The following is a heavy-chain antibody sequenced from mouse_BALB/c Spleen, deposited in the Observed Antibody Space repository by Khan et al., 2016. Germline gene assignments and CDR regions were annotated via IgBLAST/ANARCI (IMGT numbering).Heavy chain of an antibody. Sequence: EVELVESGGGLVQPGGSRKLSCAASGFTFSSFGMHWVRQAPEKGLEWVAYISSDSSTKYYADTVKGRFTISRDNPKNTLFLQMTSVRSEDTAIFYCASDRYDYWGQGTTLTVSS. CDR2: ISSDSSTK. V-gene: IGHV5-17*02. D-gene: IGHD2-14*01. CDR1: GFTFSSFG. J-gene: IGHJ2*01. CDR3: ASDRYDY.